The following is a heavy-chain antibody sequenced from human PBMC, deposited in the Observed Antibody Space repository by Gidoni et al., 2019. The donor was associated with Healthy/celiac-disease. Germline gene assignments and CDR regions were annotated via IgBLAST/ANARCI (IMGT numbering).Heavy chain of an antibody. CDR1: GYTFTSYG. CDR3: ARDDEGWSGYFDY. D-gene: IGHD6-19*01. CDR2: ISVYNGNT. Sequence: VQLVQSGAEVKKPGAQVTVSSKASGYTFTSYGTSWVRQAPGQGLEWMGWISVYNGNTNYAQQLQGRVTMTTDTSTSTAYMELRSLRSDDTAVYYCARDDEGWSGYFDYWGQGTLVTVSS. J-gene: IGHJ4*02. V-gene: IGHV1-18*01.